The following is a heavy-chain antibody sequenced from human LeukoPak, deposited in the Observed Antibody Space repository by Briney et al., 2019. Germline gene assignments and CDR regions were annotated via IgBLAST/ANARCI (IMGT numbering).Heavy chain of an antibody. CDR3: ARDYYDSSGYPGGWFDP. D-gene: IGHD3-22*01. Sequence: SETLSLTCTVSGGSISSYYWSWIRQPPGKGLEWISYIYYSGSTNYNPSLKSRVTISVGPSKNQISLKLSFVTAADTAVYYCARDYYDSSGYPGGWFDPWGQGTLVTVSS. CDR1: GGSISSYY. CDR2: IYYSGST. J-gene: IGHJ5*02. V-gene: IGHV4-59*01.